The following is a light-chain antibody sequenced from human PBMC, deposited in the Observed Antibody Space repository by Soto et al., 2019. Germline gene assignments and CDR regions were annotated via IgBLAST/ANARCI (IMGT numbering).Light chain of an antibody. J-gene: IGKJ1*01. CDR3: QQYNSAPRT. CDR2: AAS. Sequence: DIQMTQSPSSLAASVGDRVTITCRASQGIIDYLAWYQQKPGKAPKLLIYAASTLQSGVPSRFSGSGAGTDFTLTTTSLQPEDVATYYCQQYNSAPRTFGQGTKVEIK. V-gene: IGKV1-27*01. CDR1: QGIIDY.